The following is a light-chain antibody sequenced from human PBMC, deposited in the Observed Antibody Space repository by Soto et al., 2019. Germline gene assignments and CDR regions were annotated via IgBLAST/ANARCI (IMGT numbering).Light chain of an antibody. CDR2: EVT. Sequence: QSALTQPASVSGSPGQSIPISCTGSSSDVGGHNYVSWYQQHPGKAPKLMIYEVTKRPSGVSNRFSGSKSGNTASLTISGLQAEDEADYYCSSYTFTSTLYVFGTGTKVTVL. CDR1: SSDVGGHNY. CDR3: SSYTFTSTLYV. J-gene: IGLJ1*01. V-gene: IGLV2-14*01.